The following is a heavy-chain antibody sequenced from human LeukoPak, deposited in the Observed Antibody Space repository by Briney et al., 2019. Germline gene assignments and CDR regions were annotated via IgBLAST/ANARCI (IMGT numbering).Heavy chain of an antibody. J-gene: IGHJ4*02. CDR2: ISAYNGNT. Sequence: ASVKVSCKASGYTFTSYGISWVRQAPGQGLEWMGWISAYNGNTNYAQKLQGRVTMTTDTSTSTAYMELRSLRSDDTVVYYCARVQPPYIAVGSFDYWGQGTLVTVSS. CDR3: ARVQPPYIAVGSFDY. D-gene: IGHD6-19*01. CDR1: GYTFTSYG. V-gene: IGHV1-18*01.